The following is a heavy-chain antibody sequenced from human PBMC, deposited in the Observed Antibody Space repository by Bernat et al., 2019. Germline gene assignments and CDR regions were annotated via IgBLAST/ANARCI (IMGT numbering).Heavy chain of an antibody. Sequence: QVQLQESGPGLVKPSQTLSLTCTVSGGSISSGGYYWSWIRQHPGKGLEWIGYIYYSGSTYYNPSLKSRVTISVDTSKNQFSLKLSSVTAADTAVYYCARDRAGAVAEGRIGAFDIWGQGTMVTVSS. J-gene: IGHJ3*02. CDR1: GGSISSGGYY. V-gene: IGHV4-31*03. CDR2: IYYSGST. CDR3: ARDRAGAVAEGRIGAFDI. D-gene: IGHD6-19*01.